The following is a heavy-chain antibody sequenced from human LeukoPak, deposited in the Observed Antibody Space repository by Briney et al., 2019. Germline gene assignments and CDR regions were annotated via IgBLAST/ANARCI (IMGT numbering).Heavy chain of an antibody. CDR3: ARERGYCSSTSCYEEGIFDY. V-gene: IGHV1-18*01. Sequence: ASVKVSRKASVYTFTSYGISWVRQAPGQGLQWMGWISPYTGKPNYAQHLQGRVTMTTDTSTSTAYMGLRSLRSDDTAVYYCARERGYCSSTSCYEEGIFDYWGQGTLVTVSS. CDR1: VYTFTSYG. D-gene: IGHD2-2*01. CDR2: ISPYTGKP. J-gene: IGHJ4*02.